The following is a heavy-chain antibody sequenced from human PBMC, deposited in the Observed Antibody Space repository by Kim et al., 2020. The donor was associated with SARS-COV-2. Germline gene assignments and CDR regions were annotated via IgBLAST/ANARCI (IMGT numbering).Heavy chain of an antibody. CDR2: ITGSGGGT. CDR3: AKGKATGKVDWFDP. J-gene: IGHJ5*02. V-gene: IGHV3-23*01. CDR1: GFTFSSYA. D-gene: IGHD5-12*01. Sequence: GGSLRLSCAASGFTFSSYAMTWVHQAPGKGLEWVSTITGSGGGTYFAVSVKGRFTISRDNSRNTPSLQMNSLRVEDTAIYYCAKGKATGKVDWFDPWGQGTLVTVSS.